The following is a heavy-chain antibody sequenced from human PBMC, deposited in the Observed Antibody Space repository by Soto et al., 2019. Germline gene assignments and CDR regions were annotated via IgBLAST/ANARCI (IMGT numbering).Heavy chain of an antibody. V-gene: IGHV1-8*01. CDR2: MNPNSGNT. Sequence: ASVKVSCKASGYTFTSYDINWVRQATGQGLEWMGWMNPNSGNTGYAQKFQGRVTMTRNTSISTAYMELSSLRSEDTAVYYRARAVSYYYGMDVWGQGTTVTVSS. D-gene: IGHD4-17*01. CDR3: ARAVSYYYGMDV. CDR1: GYTFTSYD. J-gene: IGHJ6*02.